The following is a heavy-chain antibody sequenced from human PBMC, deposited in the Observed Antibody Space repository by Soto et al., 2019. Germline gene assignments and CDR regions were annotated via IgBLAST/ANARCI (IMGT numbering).Heavy chain of an antibody. CDR3: ARGGYCSSTSCHSDYYGMDV. J-gene: IGHJ6*02. D-gene: IGHD2-2*01. CDR1: GFTFSDHY. CDR2: TRNKANSYTT. Sequence: EVQLVESGGGLVQPGGSLRLSCAASGFTFSDHYMDWVRQAPVKGLEWVGRTRNKANSYTTEYAASVKGRFTISRDDSKNSLYLQMNSLKTEDTAVYYCARGGYCSSTSCHSDYYGMDVWGQGTTVTVSS. V-gene: IGHV3-72*01.